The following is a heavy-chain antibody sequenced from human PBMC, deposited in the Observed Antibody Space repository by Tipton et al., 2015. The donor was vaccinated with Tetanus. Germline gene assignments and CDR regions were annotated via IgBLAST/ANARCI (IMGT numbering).Heavy chain of an antibody. Sequence: SLRLSCAASGFTFSDYYMSWIRQAPGKGLEWVSYISSSSSYTNYADSVKGRFTISRDNAKNSLYLQTNSLRAEDTAVYYCARVEYSSSSTLGDFDYWGQGTLVTVSS. CDR2: ISSSSSYT. D-gene: IGHD6-6*01. J-gene: IGHJ4*02. V-gene: IGHV3-11*06. CDR1: GFTFSDYY. CDR3: ARVEYSSSSTLGDFDY.